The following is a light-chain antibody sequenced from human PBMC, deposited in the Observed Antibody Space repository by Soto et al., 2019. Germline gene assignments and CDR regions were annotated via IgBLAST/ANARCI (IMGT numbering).Light chain of an antibody. J-gene: IGKJ1*01. CDR2: GAL. V-gene: IGKV3-20*01. CDR1: QSVPSNY. Sequence: EIGLTQSPGTMSLSPGERATLSCRASQSVPSNYLAWYQQKPDQAPRLLIYGALRRATGIPDRFSGSGSGTDFTLAIGRLEPEDFAVYYCQQYGRSPWTFGQGTRVDIK. CDR3: QQYGRSPWT.